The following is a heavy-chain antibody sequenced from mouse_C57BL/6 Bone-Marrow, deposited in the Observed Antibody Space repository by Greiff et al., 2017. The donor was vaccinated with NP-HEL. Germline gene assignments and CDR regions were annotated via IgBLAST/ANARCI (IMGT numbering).Heavy chain of an antibody. V-gene: IGHV1-64*01. Sequence: VQLQQPGAELVKPGASVKLSCKASGYTFTSYWMHWVKQRPGQGLEWIGMIHPNSGSTNYNEKFKSKATLTVDKSSSTAYMQLSSLTSEDSAVYYCAREYDSYYAMDYWGQGTSVTVSS. CDR1: GYTFTSYW. CDR3: AREYDSYYAMDY. D-gene: IGHD2-4*01. J-gene: IGHJ4*01. CDR2: IHPNSGST.